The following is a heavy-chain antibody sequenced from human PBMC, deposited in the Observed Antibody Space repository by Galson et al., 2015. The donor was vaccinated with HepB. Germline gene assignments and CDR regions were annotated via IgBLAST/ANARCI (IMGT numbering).Heavy chain of an antibody. J-gene: IGHJ2*01. V-gene: IGHV5-51*01. CDR3: ARRPPAAGFYWYFDL. Sequence: QSGAEVKKPGESLKISCTGSGYSFTSYWIGWVRQMPGKGLEWMGIIYPGDSDTRYSPSFQGQVTISADKSISTAYLQWSSLKASDTAMYYCARRPPAAGFYWYFDLWGRGTLVTVSS. CDR1: GYSFTSYW. D-gene: IGHD6-13*01. CDR2: IYPGDSDT.